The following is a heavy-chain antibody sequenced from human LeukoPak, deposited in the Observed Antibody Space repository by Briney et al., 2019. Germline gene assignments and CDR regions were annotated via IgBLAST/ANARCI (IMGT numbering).Heavy chain of an antibody. CDR3: ARDRSHYYDSSGYPTAAWSDAFDI. CDR2: IYYSGST. J-gene: IGHJ3*02. CDR1: GGSISSYY. V-gene: IGHV4-59*12. Sequence: SETLSLTCTVSGGSISSYYWSWIRQPPGKGLEWIGYIYYSGSTYYNPSLKSRVTISVDTSKNQFSLKLSSVTAADTAVYYCARDRSHYYDSSGYPTAAWSDAFDIWGQGTMVTVSS. D-gene: IGHD3-22*01.